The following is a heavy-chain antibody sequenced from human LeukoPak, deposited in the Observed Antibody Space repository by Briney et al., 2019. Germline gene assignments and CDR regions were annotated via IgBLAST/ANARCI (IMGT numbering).Heavy chain of an antibody. CDR3: ARLWGYYDSSGYYTIYYYYGMDV. CDR1: GGSISSYY. D-gene: IGHD3-22*01. J-gene: IGHJ6*02. CDR2: IYYSGST. Sequence: SETLSLTCTVSGGSISSYYWSWIRQPPGKGLEWIGYIYYSGSTNYNPSLKGRVTISVDTSKNQFSLKLSSVTAADTAVYYCARLWGYYDSSGYYTIYYYYGMDVWGQGTTVTVSS. V-gene: IGHV4-59*08.